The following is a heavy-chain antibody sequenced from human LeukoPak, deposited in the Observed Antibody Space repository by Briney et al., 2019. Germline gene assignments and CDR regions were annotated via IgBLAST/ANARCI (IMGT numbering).Heavy chain of an antibody. CDR3: ARGRSGAGSPYFDY. CDR2: INPNSGGT. D-gene: IGHD6-13*01. CDR1: GYTFTGYY. V-gene: IGHV1-2*02. Sequence: ASVKVSCKASGYTFTGYYMHWVRQAPGQGLEWMGWINPNSGGTNYAQKFQGRVTMTRDTSISTAYMELSRLRSDDTAVYYCARGRSGAGSPYFDYWGQGTLVTVSS. J-gene: IGHJ4*02.